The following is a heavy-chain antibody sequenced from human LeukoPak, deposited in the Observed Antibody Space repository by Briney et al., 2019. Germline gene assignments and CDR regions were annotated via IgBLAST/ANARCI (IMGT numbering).Heavy chain of an antibody. CDR3: AKGIYSSGWSYFDY. J-gene: IGHJ4*01. Sequence: GGSLRLSCAASGFTFSNSAISWVRQAPGKGREWVSTLSGSGITTYYADSVKGRFTISRDNSKNTLYLQMNSLRAEDTAVYYCAKGIYSSGWSYFDYWGHGTLVTVSS. D-gene: IGHD6-19*01. CDR2: LSGSGITT. V-gene: IGHV3-23*01. CDR1: GFTFSNSA.